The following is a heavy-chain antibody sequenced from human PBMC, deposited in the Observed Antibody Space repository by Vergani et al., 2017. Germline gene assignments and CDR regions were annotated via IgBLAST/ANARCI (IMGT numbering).Heavy chain of an antibody. V-gene: IGHV4-30-2*06. D-gene: IGHD1-7*01. Sequence: QVQLQESGSGLVKPSQTLSLTCTVSGDSINSGHYSWNWIRQSPSKGLEWIGYIFHSGSTYYNPSLETRVTISIEKSKTQFSLTLSSSIAADTAVYYCSRSPLERNYYWYFDLGGRGTLVTVSS. CDR1: GDSINSGHYS. J-gene: IGHJ2*01. CDR3: SRSPLERNYYWYFDL. CDR2: IFHSGST.